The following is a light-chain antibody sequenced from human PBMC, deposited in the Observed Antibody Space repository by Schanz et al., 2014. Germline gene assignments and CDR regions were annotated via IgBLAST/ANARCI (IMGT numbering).Light chain of an antibody. J-gene: IGKJ2*01. V-gene: IGKV3-11*01. CDR3: QHYNNWPPYT. CDR1: QNVNNY. Sequence: IVLTQSPATLSLSPGERATLSCRASQNVNNYLAWYQQKPGQAPRLLIYDASNRATGIPARFSGSGSGTDFTLTISSLQSEDFAVYYCQHYNNWPPYTFGQGTKVEIK. CDR2: DAS.